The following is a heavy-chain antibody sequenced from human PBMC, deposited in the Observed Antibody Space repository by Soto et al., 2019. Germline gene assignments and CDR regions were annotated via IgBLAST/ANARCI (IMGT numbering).Heavy chain of an antibody. Sequence: GSSVKVSCKASGYTFTGYHIHWVRQAPGQGLEWMGWINPNSGDTIYALRFQGRVTMTSDTSINIAYMELSWLRSDDSAVYYCARDPGASIQISIIAPSHMDVCGKGTTATVSS. CDR2: INPNSGDT. D-gene: IGHD5-18*01. V-gene: IGHV1-2*02. CDR1: GYTFTGYH. CDR3: ARDPGASIQISIIAPSHMDV. J-gene: IGHJ6*03.